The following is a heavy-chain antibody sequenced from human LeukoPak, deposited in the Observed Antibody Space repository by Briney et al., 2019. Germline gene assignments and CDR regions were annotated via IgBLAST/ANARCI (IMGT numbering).Heavy chain of an antibody. CDR2: ISGSGGST. J-gene: IGHJ4*02. D-gene: IGHD6-19*01. Sequence: PGGSLRLSCAASGFTFNSYAMSWVRQAPGKGLEWVSAISGSGGSTYYADSVKGQFTISRDNSKNTLYLQMNSLRAEDTAVYYCAKRLVLSVDYFDYWGQGTLVTVSS. CDR1: GFTFNSYA. V-gene: IGHV3-23*01. CDR3: AKRLVLSVDYFDY.